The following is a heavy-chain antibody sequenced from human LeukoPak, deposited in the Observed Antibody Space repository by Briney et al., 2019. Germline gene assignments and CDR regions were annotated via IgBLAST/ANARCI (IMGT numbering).Heavy chain of an antibody. D-gene: IGHD3-16*01. Sequence: PGGSLRLSCVASGFSFCDYSMNWVRQSTGKGLEWIAYITSRSAFTYFADSVKGRFTVSRDDARNSLYLYLTSVRVDDTAVYYCARDLTSAYWSPGGYYYYMDVWGKGTAVTVSS. CDR3: ARDLTSAYWSPGGYYYYMDV. CDR2: ITSRSAFT. V-gene: IGHV3-48*01. J-gene: IGHJ6*03. CDR1: GFSFCDYS.